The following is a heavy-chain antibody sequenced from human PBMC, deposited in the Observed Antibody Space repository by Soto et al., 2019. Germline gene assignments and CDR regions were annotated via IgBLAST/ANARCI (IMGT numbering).Heavy chain of an antibody. CDR3: ARDPTAPVGATHFADY. J-gene: IGHJ4*02. D-gene: IGHD1-26*01. CDR2: ISSSSSYI. Sequence: EVQLVESGGGLVKPGGSLRLSCAASEFTFSSYSMNWVRQAPGKGLEWVSSISSSSSYIYYADSVKGRFTISRDNAKNSLYLQMNSLRAEDTVVYYCARDPTAPVGATHFADYWGQGTLVTVSS. V-gene: IGHV3-21*01. CDR1: EFTFSSYS.